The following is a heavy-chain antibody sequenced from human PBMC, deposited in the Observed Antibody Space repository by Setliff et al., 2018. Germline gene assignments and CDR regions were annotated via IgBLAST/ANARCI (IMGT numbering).Heavy chain of an antibody. Sequence: PSETLSLTCTVSGGSINSYYWSWIRQPAGKGLEWIGRIYTSGSTNYNPSLKSRVTISVDTSKNQFSLKLSSVTAADTAVYYCARSFSRREKFLLDYWGQGALVTVSS. CDR3: ARSFSRREKFLLDY. J-gene: IGHJ4*02. CDR2: IYTSGST. V-gene: IGHV4-4*07. CDR1: GGSINSYY.